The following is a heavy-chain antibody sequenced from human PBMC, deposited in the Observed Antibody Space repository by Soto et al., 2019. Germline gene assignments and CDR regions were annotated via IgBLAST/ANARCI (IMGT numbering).Heavy chain of an antibody. CDR3: ARSKAATGTSWLDP. CDR1: GYTFTNYG. J-gene: IGHJ5*02. Sequence: SVKVSCKASGYTFTNYGITWVRQAPGEGLEWMGWISGYNGHTNYAQKVQGRVTMTTDTSTSTAYMELRSLRSDDTAVFYCARSKAATGTSWLDPWGQGTLVTVSS. D-gene: IGHD6-13*01. CDR2: ISGYNGHT. V-gene: IGHV1-18*04.